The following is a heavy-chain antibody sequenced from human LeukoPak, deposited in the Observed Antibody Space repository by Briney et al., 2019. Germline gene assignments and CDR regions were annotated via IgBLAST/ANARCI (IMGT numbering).Heavy chain of an antibody. CDR1: GFSFSSYA. V-gene: IGHV3-23*01. D-gene: IGHD3-16*01. Sequence: GGSLRLSCAASGFSFSSYAMTWARHAPVKGLGWVSAISGDGTRTNYPDSVKGRFTISTDNSKKSLYLEMSSRRVEDTAIYYCAKWPEGAMDYFDYWGQGTLVTVSS. CDR3: AKWPEGAMDYFDY. J-gene: IGHJ4*02. CDR2: ISGDGTRT.